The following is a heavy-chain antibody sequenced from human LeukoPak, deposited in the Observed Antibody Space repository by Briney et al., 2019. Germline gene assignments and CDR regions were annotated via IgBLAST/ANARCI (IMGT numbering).Heavy chain of an antibody. J-gene: IGHJ5*02. CDR3: AHSHSIAAEEGLFDP. CDR1: GFSFSTSGVG. Sequence: VSGPTLVNPTQTLTLTCTFSGFSFSTSGVGVGWIRQPPGKALEWLALIYWDDDKRYSPSLKRRLTITKDTSKNQVVLTMTNMDPVDTATYYCAHSHSIAAEEGLFDPWGQGTLVTVSS. D-gene: IGHD6-13*01. V-gene: IGHV2-5*02. CDR2: IYWDDDK.